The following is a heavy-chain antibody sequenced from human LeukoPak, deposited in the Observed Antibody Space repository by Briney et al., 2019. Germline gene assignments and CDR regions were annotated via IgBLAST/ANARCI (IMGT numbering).Heavy chain of an antibody. V-gene: IGHV4-4*02. CDR3: AGRSGSYFGLADY. Sequence: PSGTLSLTCAVSGGSISSSNWWSWVRQPPGKGLEWIGEIYHSGSTNYNPSLKSRVTISVDKSKNQFSLKLSSVTAADTAVYYCAGRSGSYFGLADYWGQGTLVTVSS. CDR1: GGSISSSNW. CDR2: IYHSGST. D-gene: IGHD1-26*01. J-gene: IGHJ4*02.